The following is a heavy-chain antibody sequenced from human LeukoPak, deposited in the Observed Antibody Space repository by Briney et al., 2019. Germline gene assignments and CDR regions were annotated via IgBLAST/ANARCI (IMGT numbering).Heavy chain of an antibody. V-gene: IGHV3-33*01. CDR3: ARGIAAAGTVPGFFDY. Sequence: GRSLRLSCAASGFTFSSYGMRWVRQAPGKGLEWVAVIWYDGSNKYYADSVKGRFTISRDNSKNTLYLQMNSLRAEDTAVYYCARGIAAAGTVPGFFDYWGQGTLVTVSS. J-gene: IGHJ4*02. D-gene: IGHD6-13*01. CDR2: IWYDGSNK. CDR1: GFTFSSYG.